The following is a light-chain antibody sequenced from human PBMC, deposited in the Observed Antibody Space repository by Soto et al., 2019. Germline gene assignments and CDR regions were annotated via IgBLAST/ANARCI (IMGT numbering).Light chain of an antibody. Sequence: QSALTQPPSVSASPGQSVTISCTGTSSDVGSYDRVSWYQQPPATAPKLMIYEVSNRPSGVPDRFSGSKSGNTASLTISGLQAEDEADYFCASYTTSSAFVVFGGGTKLTVL. CDR2: EVS. CDR1: SSDVGSYDR. CDR3: ASYTTSSAFVV. V-gene: IGLV2-18*02. J-gene: IGLJ2*01.